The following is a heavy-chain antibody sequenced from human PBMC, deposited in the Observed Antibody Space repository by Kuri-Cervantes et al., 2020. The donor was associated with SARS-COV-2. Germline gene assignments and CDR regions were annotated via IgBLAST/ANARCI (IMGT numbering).Heavy chain of an antibody. Sequence: ESLKISCNVSGGSIRSYFWSWIRQAPGKGLEWIGCMYFNGRTNYNPSLKRRVSMSVDTSKSQFSLNLASMSAADTAVYYCARARYYDSSGYYSYYYYMDVWGKGTTVTVSS. CDR2: MYFNGRT. CDR3: ARARYYDSSGYYSYYYYMDV. D-gene: IGHD3-22*01. J-gene: IGHJ6*03. V-gene: IGHV4-59*01. CDR1: GGSIRSYF.